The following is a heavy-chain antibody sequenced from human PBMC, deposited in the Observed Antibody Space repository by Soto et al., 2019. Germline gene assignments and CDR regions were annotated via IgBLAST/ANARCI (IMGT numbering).Heavy chain of an antibody. D-gene: IGHD1-1*01. Sequence: QVQLQESGPGLVKPSETLSLTCTVSGGSISTYYWSWIRQPPGKGLEWIGYIYYSGSTNYNPSLKSRGTISVDTSKSQLSLKLSSVTAADTAVYYCARGWTGLYYFDYLGQGTLVTVSS. CDR1: GGSISTYY. J-gene: IGHJ4*02. CDR3: ARGWTGLYYFDY. CDR2: IYYSGST. V-gene: IGHV4-59*01.